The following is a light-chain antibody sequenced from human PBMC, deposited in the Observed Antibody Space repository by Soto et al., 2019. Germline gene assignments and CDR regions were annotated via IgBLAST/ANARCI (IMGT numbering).Light chain of an antibody. CDR1: QSVSSY. CDR3: QQRANWPRT. V-gene: IGKV3-11*01. CDR2: DAS. Sequence: EIVLTQSPATLSLSPGERATLSCRASQSVSSYLAWYQQKPGQAPRLLIYDASNRATGIPGRFSGSGSGTDFTLTISSLEPEDFAVYYCQQRANWPRTFGQGTKVDIK. J-gene: IGKJ2*02.